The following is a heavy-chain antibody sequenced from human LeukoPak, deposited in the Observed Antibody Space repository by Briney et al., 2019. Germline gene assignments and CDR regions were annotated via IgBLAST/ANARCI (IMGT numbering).Heavy chain of an antibody. CDR3: ASRGEMANREIYFDY. Sequence: SVKVSCKASGGTFSSYAISWVRQAPGQGLEWVGRIIPIFGIANYAQKFQGRVTITADKSTSTAYMELSSLRSEDTAVYYCASRGEMANREIYFDYWGQGTLVTVSS. V-gene: IGHV1-69*04. D-gene: IGHD5-24*01. J-gene: IGHJ4*02. CDR1: GGTFSSYA. CDR2: IIPIFGIA.